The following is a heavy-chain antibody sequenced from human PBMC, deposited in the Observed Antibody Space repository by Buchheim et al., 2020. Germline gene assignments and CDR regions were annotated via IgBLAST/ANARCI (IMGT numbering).Heavy chain of an antibody. J-gene: IGHJ4*02. CDR1: GDSISSGGYS. CDR3: ARRNTQGLYFDY. V-gene: IGHV4-30-2*01. D-gene: IGHD1-14*01. Sequence: QLQLQESGPGLVKPSQTLSLTCTLSGDSISSGGYSWSWIRQPPGKGLEWIGYIYHTGNTYYNPSLKSRIAMSIDKSRNQFSLYLSSVTAADTAVYYCARRNTQGLYFDYWGQGTL. CDR2: IYHTGNT.